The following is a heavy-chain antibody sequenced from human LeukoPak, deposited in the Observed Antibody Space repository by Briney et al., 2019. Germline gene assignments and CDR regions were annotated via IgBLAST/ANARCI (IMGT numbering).Heavy chain of an antibody. V-gene: IGHV4-39*07. CDR1: GGAISSNAYY. CDR2: IYYSGCTS. D-gene: IGHD2-2*01. CDR3: ARDCSSSRFYYMDV. J-gene: IGHJ6*03. Sequence: KPSETLSLTCTVSGGAISSNAYYWGWIRQPPGKGLEWIGNIYYSGCTSYYNPSLKSRVTISLDTSQNQFSLKLSSVTAADTAVYYCARDCSSSRFYYMDVCGKGTTVTVSS.